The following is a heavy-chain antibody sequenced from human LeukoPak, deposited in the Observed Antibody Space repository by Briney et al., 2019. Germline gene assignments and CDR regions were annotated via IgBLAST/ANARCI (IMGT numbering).Heavy chain of an antibody. CDR1: GYTFTSYG. D-gene: IGHD5-12*01. Sequence: VASVKVSCKASGYTFTSYGISWVRQAPGQGLEWMGWISAYNGNTNYAQKLQGRVTITADKSTSTAYMELSSLRSEDTAVYYCARDLFATTPLGYWGQGTLVTVSS. CDR2: ISAYNGNT. J-gene: IGHJ4*02. CDR3: ARDLFATTPLGY. V-gene: IGHV1-18*01.